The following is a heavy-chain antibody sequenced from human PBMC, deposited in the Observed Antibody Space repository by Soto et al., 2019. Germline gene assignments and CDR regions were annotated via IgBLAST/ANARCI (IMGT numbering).Heavy chain of an antibody. D-gene: IGHD6-19*01. J-gene: IGHJ6*02. CDR1: GFTFSDYY. CDR2: VSSSGSTI. V-gene: IGHV3-11*01. Sequence: PGGSLRLSCAASGFTFSDYYMSWIRQAPGKGLEWVSYVSSSGSTIYYADSVKGRFTISRDNAKNSLYLQMNSLRAEDTAVYYCARVGVAVAGTPYYYGMDVWGQGTTVTVSS. CDR3: ARVGVAVAGTPYYYGMDV.